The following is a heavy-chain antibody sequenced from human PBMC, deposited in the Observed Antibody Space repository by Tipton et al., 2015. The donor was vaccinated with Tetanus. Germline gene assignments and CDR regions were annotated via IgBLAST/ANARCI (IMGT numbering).Heavy chain of an antibody. V-gene: IGHV1-69*06. D-gene: IGHD2-8*01. CDR3: ARGFRAYGKYFFDY. CDR1: GDTFSSYA. Sequence: QLVQSGAEVKKPGSSVKVSCRDTGDTFSSYALIWVRQAPGQGLEWMGGIIPVFRTINYAQKFHGRVTITADKSTTTVYLELSDLRSEDTAVYYCARGFRAYGKYFFDYWGQGTLVAVSS. J-gene: IGHJ4*02. CDR2: IIPVFRTI.